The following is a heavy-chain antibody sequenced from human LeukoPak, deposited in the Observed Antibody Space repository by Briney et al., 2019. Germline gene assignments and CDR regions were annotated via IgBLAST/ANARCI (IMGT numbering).Heavy chain of an antibody. D-gene: IGHD6-13*01. CDR2: INQDGSER. Sequence: PGRSLRLSCAASGFTFSSHWMTWVRQAPGKGLEWVANINQDGSERYYVDSVKGRFTISRDNAKNSLYLQMNSLRAEDTAVYYCARDSEYSSSFAFDIWGQGTMVTVSS. J-gene: IGHJ3*02. V-gene: IGHV3-7*01. CDR1: GFTFSSHW. CDR3: ARDSEYSSSFAFDI.